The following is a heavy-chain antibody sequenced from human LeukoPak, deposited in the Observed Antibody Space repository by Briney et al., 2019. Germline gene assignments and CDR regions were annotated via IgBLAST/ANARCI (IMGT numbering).Heavy chain of an antibody. D-gene: IGHD3-3*01. CDR1: GGSISSSSYY. Sequence: PSETLSLTCTVSGGSISSSSYYWGWIRQPPGKGLEWIGSIYYSGSTYYNPSLKSRVTISVDTSKNQFSLKLSSVTAADTAVYYCARCPAYYDFWSGSHFDYWGQGTLVTVSS. V-gene: IGHV4-39*07. J-gene: IGHJ4*02. CDR2: IYYSGST. CDR3: ARCPAYYDFWSGSHFDY.